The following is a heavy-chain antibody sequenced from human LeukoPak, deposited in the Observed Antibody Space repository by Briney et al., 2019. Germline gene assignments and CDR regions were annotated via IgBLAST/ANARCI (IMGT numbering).Heavy chain of an antibody. CDR2: ISSTSGRPI. CDR1: GFTFSSYE. D-gene: IGHD4-23*01. V-gene: IGHV3-48*03. J-gene: IGHJ4*02. CDR3: ARHDYGGNTGDY. Sequence: GGSLRLSCVVSGFTFSSYEMHWVRQAPGKGLEWVSYISSTSGRPIYYADSVKGRFPISRDNAKTSLYLQMSSLRAEDTAVYYSARHDYGGNTGDYWGQGTPFTVSS.